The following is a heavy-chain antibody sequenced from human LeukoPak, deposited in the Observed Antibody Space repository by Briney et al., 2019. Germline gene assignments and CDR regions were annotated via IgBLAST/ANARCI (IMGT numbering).Heavy chain of an antibody. CDR2: IYYSGST. CDR1: GGSISSSSYY. J-gene: IGHJ4*02. V-gene: IGHV4-39*01. D-gene: IGHD2-15*01. Sequence: SETLALTCTVSGGSISSSSYYWGWIRQPPGQGLEYIGSIYYSGSTYYNPSLKSRVTMAVDTSKNQFSLKLSSVTAADTAVYYCARGPSSVVVAATYFDYWGQGTLVTVSS. CDR3: ARGPSSVVVAATYFDY.